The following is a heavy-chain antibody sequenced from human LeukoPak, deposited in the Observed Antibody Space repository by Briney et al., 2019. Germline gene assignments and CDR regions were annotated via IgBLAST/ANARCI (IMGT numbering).Heavy chain of an antibody. J-gene: IGHJ4*02. CDR1: GFTFSTYA. CDR3: AKLSWTEVLSDDFDY. CDR2: ISGSGGNT. D-gene: IGHD1-26*01. V-gene: IGHV3-23*01. Sequence: GGSLRLSCAASGFTFSTYAMRWVRQAPGKGLEWVSSISGSGGNTHYADSVKGRFTISRDNSKNTLYLQMNSLRAEDTAVYYCAKLSWTEVLSDDFDYWGQGTLVTVSS.